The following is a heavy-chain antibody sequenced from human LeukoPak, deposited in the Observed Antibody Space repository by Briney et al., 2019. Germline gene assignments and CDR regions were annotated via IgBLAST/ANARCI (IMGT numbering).Heavy chain of an antibody. CDR2: ISSSSSYI. D-gene: IGHD4-17*01. V-gene: IGHV3-21*01. Sequence: GGSLRLSCAASGFTFSSYSMNWVRQAPGKGLEWVSSISSSSSYIYYANSVKGRFTISRDNAKNSLYLQMNSLRAEDTAVYYCARIGLRHDDFDIWGQGTMVTVSS. J-gene: IGHJ3*02. CDR3: ARIGLRHDDFDI. CDR1: GFTFSSYS.